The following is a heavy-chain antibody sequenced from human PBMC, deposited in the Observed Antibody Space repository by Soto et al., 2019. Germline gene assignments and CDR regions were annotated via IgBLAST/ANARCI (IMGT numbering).Heavy chain of an antibody. J-gene: IGHJ4*02. V-gene: IGHV4-39*01. CDR2: IYYSGST. CDR1: GGSISSSSYY. Sequence: SETLSLTCTVSGGSISSSSYYWGWIRQPPGKGLEWIGSIYYSGSTYYNPSLKSRVTISVDTSKNQFSLKLSSVTAADTAVYYCATMYYDFWSGYYTGYWGQGTLVTVSS. D-gene: IGHD3-3*01. CDR3: ATMYYDFWSGYYTGY.